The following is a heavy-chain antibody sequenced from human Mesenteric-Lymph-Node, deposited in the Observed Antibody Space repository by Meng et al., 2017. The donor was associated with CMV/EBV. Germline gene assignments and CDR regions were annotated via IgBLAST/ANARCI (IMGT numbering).Heavy chain of an antibody. Sequence: SETLSLTCTVSGGSISSSRNYWGWIRQPPGKGLEWIGSIYYSGSTYYNPSLKSRVTISVDTSKNQFSLKLSSVTAADTAVYYCARGPDTAMGTGWFDPWGQGTLVTVSS. D-gene: IGHD5-18*01. CDR2: IYYSGST. CDR3: ARGPDTAMGTGWFDP. J-gene: IGHJ5*02. V-gene: IGHV4-39*07. CDR1: GGSISSSRNY.